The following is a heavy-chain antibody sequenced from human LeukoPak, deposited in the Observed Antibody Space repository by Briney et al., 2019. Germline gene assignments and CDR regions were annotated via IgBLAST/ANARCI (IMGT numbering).Heavy chain of an antibody. CDR1: GYSFTSYW. CDR3: ARSIHDYGDHHDAFDI. D-gene: IGHD4-17*01. CDR2: IYPGDSDT. V-gene: IGHV5-51*01. J-gene: IGHJ3*02. Sequence: PGESLKISCKGSGYSFTSYWIGWVRQMPGKGLEWMGIIYPGDSDTRYSPSFQGQVTISADKSISTAYLQWSSLKASDTAMYYCARSIHDYGDHHDAFDIWGQGTMVTVSS.